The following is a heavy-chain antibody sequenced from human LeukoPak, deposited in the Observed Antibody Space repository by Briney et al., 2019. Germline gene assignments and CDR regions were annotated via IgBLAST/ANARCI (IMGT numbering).Heavy chain of an antibody. CDR3: ARDLGLGYGEVYFDY. CDR2: MNPNSGNT. J-gene: IGHJ4*02. D-gene: IGHD4-17*01. CDR1: GYTFTSYD. Sequence: ASVKVSCKASGYTFTSYDINWVRQATGQGLEWMGWMNPNSGNTGYAQKFQGGVTMTRNTSITTAYMELSRLRSDDTAVYYCARDLGLGYGEVYFDYWGQGTLVTVSS. V-gene: IGHV1-8*01.